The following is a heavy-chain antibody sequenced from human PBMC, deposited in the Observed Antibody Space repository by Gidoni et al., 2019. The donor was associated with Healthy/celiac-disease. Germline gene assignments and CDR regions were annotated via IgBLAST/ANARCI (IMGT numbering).Heavy chain of an antibody. Sequence: EVQLVESGGGMVKPGGALRLPCAASGFTFSSYSRNWVSQVPGKGLEWGSFISSSSSYIYYADSVKGRFTISRDNAKNSLYLQMNSLRAEDTAVYYCARVEIPLDYYMDVWGKGTTVTVSS. V-gene: IGHV3-21*01. CDR2: ISSSSSYI. CDR1: GFTFSSYS. CDR3: ARVEIPLDYYMDV. J-gene: IGHJ6*03.